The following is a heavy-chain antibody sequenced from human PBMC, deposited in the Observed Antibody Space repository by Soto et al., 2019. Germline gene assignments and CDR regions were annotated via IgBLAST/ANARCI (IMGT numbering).Heavy chain of an antibody. CDR3: ARVAYGNGWIFDH. CDR1: GFTFSNYW. D-gene: IGHD6-19*01. CDR2: IKQDGSEK. V-gene: IGHV3-7*01. Sequence: HPGGSLRLSCAASGFTFSNYWMSWVRQAPGKGLEWVANIKQDGSEKYYVDSVKGRFTLSRDNAQNSLQLQMNRLRAEDTAIYFCARVAYGNGWIFDHWGQGTLVTVSS. J-gene: IGHJ4*01.